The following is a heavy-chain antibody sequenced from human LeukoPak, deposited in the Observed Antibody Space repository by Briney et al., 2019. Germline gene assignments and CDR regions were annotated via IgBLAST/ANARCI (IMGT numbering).Heavy chain of an antibody. CDR2: ISSSSSYI. J-gene: IGHJ4*02. D-gene: IGHD3-9*01. CDR3: ARAKPDLTGYYRGDY. CDR1: GFTFSSYS. Sequence: GGSLRLSCAASGFTFSSYSMNWVRQAPGKGLEWVSSISSSSSYIYYADSVKGRFTISRDNAKNSLYLQMNSLRAEDTAVYYCARAKPDLTGYYRGDYWGQGTLVTVSS. V-gene: IGHV3-21*01.